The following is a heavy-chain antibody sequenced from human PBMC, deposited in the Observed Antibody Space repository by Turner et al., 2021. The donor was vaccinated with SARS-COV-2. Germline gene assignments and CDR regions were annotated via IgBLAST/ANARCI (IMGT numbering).Heavy chain of an antibody. V-gene: IGHV3-30*18. CDR3: AKQQGLYSNPMYYFDY. J-gene: IGHJ4*02. D-gene: IGHD4-4*01. Sequence: QVQLVESGGGVVQPGRSLRHSCAASGFTFSSYGMHWVRLGPGKGLEWVAVTSYDGSNKYFADSVKGRFTISRDNSKNTLYLQMNSLRAEDTAVYYCAKQQGLYSNPMYYFDYWGQGTLVTVSS. CDR2: TSYDGSNK. CDR1: GFTFSSYG.